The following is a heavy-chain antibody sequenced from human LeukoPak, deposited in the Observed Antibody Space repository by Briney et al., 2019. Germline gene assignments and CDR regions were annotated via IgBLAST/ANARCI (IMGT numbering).Heavy chain of an antibody. J-gene: IGHJ5*02. CDR3: ARGETILNWFDP. D-gene: IGHD1-1*01. Sequence: SVKVSCKASGGTFSSEAFIWVRQAPGQGLEWMGGIIPIFGRADYAQKFQDIVTITTDESTSTVYMELSSLRSKDTAVYYCARGETILNWFDPWGQGTLVTVSS. CDR2: IIPIFGRA. CDR1: GGTFSSEA. V-gene: IGHV1-69*05.